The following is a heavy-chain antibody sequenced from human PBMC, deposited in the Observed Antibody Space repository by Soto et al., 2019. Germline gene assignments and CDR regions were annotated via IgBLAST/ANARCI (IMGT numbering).Heavy chain of an antibody. CDR1: QYRFNSYW. CDR3: ARQGSNGAYVYYPMDV. J-gene: IGHJ6*02. V-gene: IGHV5-51*01. CDR2: IYPGDSDT. Sequence: GESLKISCKGSQYRFNSYWIGWVCQRPGKGLEWTGMIYPGDSDTTYSPSFEGQVTMPVDKSISTAYLEWNSLKASDSATYYCARQGSNGAYVYYPMDVWGQGTTVTVSS. D-gene: IGHD3-16*01.